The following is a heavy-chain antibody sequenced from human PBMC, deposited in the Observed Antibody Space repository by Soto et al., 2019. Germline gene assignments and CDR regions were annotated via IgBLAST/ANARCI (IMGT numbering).Heavy chain of an antibody. CDR2: IYSGGST. CDR1: GFTVSSHY. Sequence: EVQLVETGGGLIQPGGSLRLSCAASGFTVSSHYMSWVRQAPGKGLEWVSVIYSGGSTYYADSVKGRFTISRDNSKNTLYLQMNSLRAEDTAVYYCARGVVTAQSSYFDYWGRGTLVTVSS. D-gene: IGHD2-21*02. J-gene: IGHJ4*02. CDR3: ARGVVTAQSSYFDY. V-gene: IGHV3-53*02.